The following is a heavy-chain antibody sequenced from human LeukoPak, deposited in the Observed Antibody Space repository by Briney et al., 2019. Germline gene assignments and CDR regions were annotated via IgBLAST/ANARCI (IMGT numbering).Heavy chain of an antibody. Sequence: GGSLRLSCSASGLTVTNAWMNWVRQAPGEGLEWVASIIGPGGDTYHAGSVRGRFTISRDNSKNTLYLQMSHLRVEDTALYYCAKAAAERCASIKCYPFDSWGQGTLVAVSS. CDR2: IIGPGGDT. V-gene: IGHV3-23*01. CDR3: AKAAAERCASIKCYPFDS. J-gene: IGHJ4*02. D-gene: IGHD1-1*01. CDR1: GLTVTNAW.